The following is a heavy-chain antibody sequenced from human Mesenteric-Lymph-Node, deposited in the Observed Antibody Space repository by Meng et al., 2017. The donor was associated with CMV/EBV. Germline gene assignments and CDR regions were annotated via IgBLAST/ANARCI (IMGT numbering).Heavy chain of an antibody. J-gene: IGHJ4*02. CDR2: IKSKTDGGTT. D-gene: IGHD3-10*01. CDR3: LALMVNVKDY. CDR1: GITFSNAW. Sequence: GGSLRLSCVASGITFSNAWMSWVRQAPGKGLEWVGRIKSKTDGGTTDYAATVKGRFTISRDDSKNTLYLQMNSLKTEDTAVYYCLALMVNVKDYWGQGTLVTVSS. V-gene: IGHV3-15*01.